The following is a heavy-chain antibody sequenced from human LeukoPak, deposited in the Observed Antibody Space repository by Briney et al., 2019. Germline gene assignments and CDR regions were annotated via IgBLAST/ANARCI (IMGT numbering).Heavy chain of an antibody. Sequence: GGSLRLSCAASGFTFSSYWMSWVRQAPGKGLEWVANIKQDGSEKYYVDSVKGRFTISRDNAKNSLYLQMNSLRAEDTAVYYCARATYYYDSSGYMDVWGQGTTVAVSS. CDR3: ARATYYYDSSGYMDV. CDR1: GFTFSSYW. V-gene: IGHV3-7*03. D-gene: IGHD3-22*01. CDR2: IKQDGSEK. J-gene: IGHJ6*02.